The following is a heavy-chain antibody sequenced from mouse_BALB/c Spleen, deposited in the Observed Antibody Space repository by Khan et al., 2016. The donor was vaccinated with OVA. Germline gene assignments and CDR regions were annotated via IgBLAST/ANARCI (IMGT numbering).Heavy chain of an antibody. Sequence: QVQLQQPGAELAKPGASVKMPCKASGYTFTSHWMHWGKQRPGQGLEWIGYINPSTGYTEYNQRFKDKATLTADKSSSTAYMQLSSLTSEESAVYYCANHGSSSAWLTYWGQGTLVTVSA. CDR3: ANHGSSSAWLTY. D-gene: IGHD1-1*01. J-gene: IGHJ3*01. CDR1: GYTFTSHW. CDR2: INPSTGYT. V-gene: IGHV1-7*01.